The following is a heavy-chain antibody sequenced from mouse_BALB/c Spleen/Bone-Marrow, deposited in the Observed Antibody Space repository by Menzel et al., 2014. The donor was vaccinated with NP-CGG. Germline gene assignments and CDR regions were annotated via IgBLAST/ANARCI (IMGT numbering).Heavy chain of an antibody. CDR2: INPDSSTI. J-gene: IGHJ3*01. V-gene: IGHV4-1*02. CDR1: GFDFSRYW. CDR3: ARPPIYYDYAWFAY. Sequence: EVQLVESGGGLVQPGGSLKLSCAASGFDFSRYWMSWVRQAPGKGLEWIGEINPDSSTINYTPSLKDKFIISRDNAKNXLYLQMSKVRSEDTALYYCARPPIYYDYAWFAYWGQGTLVTVSA. D-gene: IGHD2-4*01.